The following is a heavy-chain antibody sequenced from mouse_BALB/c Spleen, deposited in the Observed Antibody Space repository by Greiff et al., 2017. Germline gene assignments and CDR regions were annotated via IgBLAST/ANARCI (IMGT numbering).Heavy chain of an antibody. CDR3: ARYDYYFDY. Sequence: VQLQQSGPGLVKPSQSLSLTCTVTGYSITSDYAWNWIRQFPGNKLEWMGYISYSGSTSYNPSLKSRISITRDTSKNQFFLQLNSVTTEDTATYYCARYDYYFDYWGQGTTLTVSS. CDR1: GYSITSDYA. D-gene: IGHD2-4*01. V-gene: IGHV3-2*02. CDR2: ISYSGST. J-gene: IGHJ2*01.